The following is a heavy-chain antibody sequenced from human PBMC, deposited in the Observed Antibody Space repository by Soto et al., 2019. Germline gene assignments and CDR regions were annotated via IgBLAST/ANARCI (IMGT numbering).Heavy chain of an antibody. CDR3: ARVAGEQLVYYFDY. J-gene: IGHJ4*02. D-gene: IGHD6-6*01. CDR1: GFTFSSYA. Sequence: GGSLRLSCAASGFTFSSYAMHWVRQAPGKGLEWVAVISYDGSNKYYADSVKGRFTISRDNSKNTLYLQMNGLRAEDTAVYYCARVAGEQLVYYFDYWGQGTLVTVSS. CDR2: ISYDGSNK. V-gene: IGHV3-30-3*01.